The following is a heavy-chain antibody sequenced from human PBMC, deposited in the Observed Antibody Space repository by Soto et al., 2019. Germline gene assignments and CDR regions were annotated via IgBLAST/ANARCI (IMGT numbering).Heavy chain of an antibody. V-gene: IGHV4-39*01. CDR3: ARHSSGSSPSWSPV. Sequence: SETLSLTCTVSGGSISSSTYYWGWIRQPPGKGLEWIASIYYSGRTHYNPSLESRVTISVDTSKNQFSLRLSSVTAADTAVYYCARHSSGSSPSWSPVWGQGTMVTVSS. D-gene: IGHD6-13*01. CDR2: IYYSGRT. J-gene: IGHJ3*01. CDR1: GGSISSSTYY.